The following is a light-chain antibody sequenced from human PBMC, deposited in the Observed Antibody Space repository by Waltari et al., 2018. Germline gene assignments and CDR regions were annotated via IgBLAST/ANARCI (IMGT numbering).Light chain of an antibody. J-gene: IGKJ1*01. V-gene: IGKV3-20*01. CDR3: QHYRSLPVT. Sequence: EIVLTQSPGTLCLSPGESATLSCRASESVRRALAWYQQRPGQAPRLLIYDASARATGIPDRFSGSGSGTDFSLTISRLEPEDFALYYCQHYRSLPVTFGQGTKVEIK. CDR1: ESVRRA. CDR2: DAS.